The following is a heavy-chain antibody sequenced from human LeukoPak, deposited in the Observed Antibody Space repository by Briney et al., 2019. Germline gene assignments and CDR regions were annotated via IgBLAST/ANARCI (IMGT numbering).Heavy chain of an antibody. CDR1: GFTFSSYW. V-gene: IGHV3-7*01. CDR2: IKQDGSEK. Sequence: GGSLRLSCAASGFTFSSYWMSWVRQAPGKGLEWVANIKQDGSEKYYVDSVKGRFTISRDNAKNSLYLQMSSLRPEDTALYYCAGGTGWLIDSWGQGTLVTVSS. CDR3: AGGTGWLIDS. J-gene: IGHJ4*02. D-gene: IGHD3-9*01.